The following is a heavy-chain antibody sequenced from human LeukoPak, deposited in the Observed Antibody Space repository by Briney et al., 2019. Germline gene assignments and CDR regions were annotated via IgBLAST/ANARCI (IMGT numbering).Heavy chain of an antibody. CDR3: ARQSGDSSGWFLRRTYYYYMDV. Sequence: GASVKVSCKASGYTFTSYGICWVRQAPGQGLEWMGWISAYNGNTNYAQNLQGRVTMTTDTSTSTAYMELRSLRSDDTAVYYCARQSGDSSGWFLRRTYYYYMDVWGKGTTVTISS. J-gene: IGHJ6*03. V-gene: IGHV1-18*01. D-gene: IGHD6-19*01. CDR2: ISAYNGNT. CDR1: GYTFTSYG.